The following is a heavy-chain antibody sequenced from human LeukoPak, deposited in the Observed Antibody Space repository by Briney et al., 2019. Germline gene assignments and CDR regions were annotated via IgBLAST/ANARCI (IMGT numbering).Heavy chain of an antibody. J-gene: IGHJ4*02. CDR3: ARRMRCNSSRCAYYFDF. V-gene: IGHV5-10-1*01. D-gene: IGHD2/OR15-2a*01. Sequence: NRGESLRISCKGSGYNFTTYWITWVRQLPGKGLEWMGRIDPSDSYVNYSPSFQGHVTFSADKSISTAYVQWSSLKASDSAIYYCARRMRCNSSRCAYYFDFWGQGTLVTVSS. CDR2: IDPSDSYV. CDR1: GYNFTTYW.